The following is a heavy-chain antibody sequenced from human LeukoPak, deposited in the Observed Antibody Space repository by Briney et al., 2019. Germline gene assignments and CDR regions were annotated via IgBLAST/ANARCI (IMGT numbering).Heavy chain of an antibody. J-gene: IGHJ5*02. Sequence: PSETLSLTCAVYGGSFSGYYWSWIGQPPGKGLEWIGEINHSGSTNYNPSLKSRVTISVDTSKNQFSLKLSSVTAADTAVYYCARERVRAIQTYYDFWSGYSYWFDPRGQGTLVTVSS. CDR3: ARERVRAIQTYYDFWSGYSYWFDP. CDR2: INHSGST. V-gene: IGHV4-34*01. CDR1: GGSFSGYY. D-gene: IGHD3-3*01.